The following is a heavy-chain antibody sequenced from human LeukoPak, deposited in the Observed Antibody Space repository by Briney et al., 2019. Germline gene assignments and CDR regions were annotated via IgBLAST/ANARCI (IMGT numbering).Heavy chain of an antibody. CDR3: ARAPRGSGDFDY. CDR2: TYYRSKWYN. V-gene: IGHV6-1*01. D-gene: IGHD3-16*01. Sequence: SQTLSLTCAISGDRVSSNSAAWNWIRQSPSIGLEWLGRTYYRSKWYNDYAVSVQSRITVNPDTSKNQFSLQLNSMTPEGTAVYYCARAPRGSGDFDYWGRGTLVTVSS. J-gene: IGHJ4*02. CDR1: GDRVSSNSAA.